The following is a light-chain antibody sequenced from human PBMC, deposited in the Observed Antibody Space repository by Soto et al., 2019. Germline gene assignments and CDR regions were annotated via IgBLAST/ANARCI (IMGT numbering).Light chain of an antibody. Sequence: EIVLTQSPRTLSLSPGERATLSCRASQSVSSNFLAWYQQKPGQAPRLLIYGASKRATGIPDRFSGSGSGTDFTLTISRLEAEDVAVYYCQQYGSSPRTFGQGTKVDIK. CDR3: QQYGSSPRT. CDR1: QSVSSNF. CDR2: GAS. J-gene: IGKJ1*01. V-gene: IGKV3-20*01.